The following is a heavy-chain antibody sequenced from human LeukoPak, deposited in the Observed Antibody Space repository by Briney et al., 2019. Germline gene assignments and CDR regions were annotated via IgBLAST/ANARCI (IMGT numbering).Heavy chain of an antibody. CDR1: GGSISSSNYY. J-gene: IGHJ4*02. CDR3: ARRNDILTGYVFDY. Sequence: PSETLSLTCTASGGSISSSNYYWGWIRQPPGKGLEWIGSINYSRSTYYNPSLKSRVTISVDTSKNQFSLKLSSVTVADTAVYYCARRNDILTGYVFDYWGQGTLVTVSS. D-gene: IGHD3-9*01. V-gene: IGHV4-39*01. CDR2: INYSRST.